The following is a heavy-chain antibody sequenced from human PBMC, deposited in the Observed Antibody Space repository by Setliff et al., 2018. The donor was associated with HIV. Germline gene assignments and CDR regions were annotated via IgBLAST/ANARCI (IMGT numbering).Heavy chain of an antibody. J-gene: IGHJ4*02. D-gene: IGHD3-22*01. Sequence: PSETLSLTCTVPGGSINRSNYYWSWIRQPPGKGLEWLGHIYSSGSTNYNPSLKSRVTISVDTSKNQFSLKLYSVTAADTAVYYCATSNYYDLRGYYIRGHDYWGQGTLVTVSS. V-gene: IGHV4-61*05. CDR3: ATSNYYDLRGYYIRGHDY. CDR2: IYSSGST. CDR1: GGSINRSNYY.